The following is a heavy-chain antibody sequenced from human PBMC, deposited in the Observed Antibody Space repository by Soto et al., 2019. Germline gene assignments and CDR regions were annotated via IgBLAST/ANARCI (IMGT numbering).Heavy chain of an antibody. Sequence: PSETLSLTCTVSGGSISTIPSNNYWGWIRQSPGRGLEWIGSIYKSGRTYYSPSLNNRVTISVDTSKNQFSLRLTSVTAADTAVYYCARAPDSWGQGTLVTVSS. J-gene: IGHJ4*02. CDR1: GGSISTIPSNNY. CDR2: IYKSGRT. CDR3: ARAPDS. V-gene: IGHV4-39*01.